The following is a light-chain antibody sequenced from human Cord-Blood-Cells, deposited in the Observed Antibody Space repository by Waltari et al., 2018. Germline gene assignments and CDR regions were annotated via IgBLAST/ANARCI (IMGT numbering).Light chain of an antibody. CDR2: DAS. CDR1: QRSSSY. J-gene: IGKJ1*01. V-gene: IGKV3-11*01. CDR3: QQRSNWPWT. Sequence: ILLPQSPAALSLSPGERVTLSCRASQRSSSYLAWYQHKHSQAPWHLIYDASNRATGIPARCSGSGSGTDFTLTISRLEPEDFAVYYCQQRSNWPWTFGQGTKVEIK.